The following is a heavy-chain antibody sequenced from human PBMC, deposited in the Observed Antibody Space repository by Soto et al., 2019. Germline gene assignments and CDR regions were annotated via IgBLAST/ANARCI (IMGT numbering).Heavy chain of an antibody. Sequence: QITLKESGPTLVKPTQTLTLTCTFSGFSLSTNGVGVGWIRQPPGKALEWLAVIYWDDSKHYSPSLKSRLTITKDTSKNQMVLTMTNMDPVDTATYYCARKGSGIYAFDIWGQGTMVTVSS. CDR3: ARKGSGIYAFDI. D-gene: IGHD1-26*01. V-gene: IGHV2-5*02. J-gene: IGHJ3*02. CDR1: GFSLSTNGVG. CDR2: IYWDDSK.